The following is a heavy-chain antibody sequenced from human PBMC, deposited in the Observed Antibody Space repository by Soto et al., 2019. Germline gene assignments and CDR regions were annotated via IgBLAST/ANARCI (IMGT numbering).Heavy chain of an antibody. CDR2: ICYSGST. J-gene: IGHJ4*02. V-gene: IGHV4-31*03. Sequence: SETLSLTCTVSGGSISCGGYYWSWIRQHPGKGLEWIGYICYSGSTYYNPSLKSRVTISVDTSKNQFSLKLSSVTAADTAVYYCARLSRFLEWFTDYWGQGTLVTVSS. CDR1: GGSISCGGYY. D-gene: IGHD3-3*01. CDR3: ARLSRFLEWFTDY.